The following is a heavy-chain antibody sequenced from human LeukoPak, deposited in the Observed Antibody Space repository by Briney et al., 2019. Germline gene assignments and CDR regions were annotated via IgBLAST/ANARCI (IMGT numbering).Heavy chain of an antibody. CDR2: IYTSGGT. CDR1: GGSISSGSYY. D-gene: IGHD6-19*01. CDR3: AREIAVAYSINFDY. Sequence: PSETLSLTCTVSGGSISSGSYYWSWIRQPAWKGLEWIGRIYTSGGTNYNPSLKSRVTISVDTSKNQFSLKLSSVTAADTAVYYCAREIAVAYSINFDYWGQGTLVTVSS. J-gene: IGHJ4*02. V-gene: IGHV4-61*02.